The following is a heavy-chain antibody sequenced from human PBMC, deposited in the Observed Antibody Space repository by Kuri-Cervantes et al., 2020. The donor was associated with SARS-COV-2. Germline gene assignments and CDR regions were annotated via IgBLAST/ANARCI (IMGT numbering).Heavy chain of an antibody. D-gene: IGHD5-18*01. CDR3: ASLTWIEIWFRNGYFDY. J-gene: IGHJ4*01. CDR1: PGSISSYY. Sequence: SETLSLTCNSDPGSISSYYWSWIRQPAGKGLEWIGRIYTSGSTNYNPSLKSRVTMPVDTSKNQFSVKLTSVTAADTAVYYCASLTWIEIWFRNGYFDYWGHGTLVTVSS. CDR2: IYTSGST. V-gene: IGHV4-4*07.